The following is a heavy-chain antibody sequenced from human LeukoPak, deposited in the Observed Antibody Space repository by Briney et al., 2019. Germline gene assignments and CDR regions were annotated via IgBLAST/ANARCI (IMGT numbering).Heavy chain of an antibody. CDR2: IYYSGST. V-gene: IGHV4-39*01. D-gene: IGHD3-3*01. J-gene: IGHJ5*02. Sequence: PSETLSLTCTVSGGSISSGDYYWSWIRQPPGKALEWIGSIYYSGSTSYNPSLKNRVTISVDTSKNQFSLRLTSVTAADTAVYYCARHGGVWSGFYLIWFDPWGQGTLVTVSS. CDR3: ARHGGVWSGFYLIWFDP. CDR1: GGSISSGDYY.